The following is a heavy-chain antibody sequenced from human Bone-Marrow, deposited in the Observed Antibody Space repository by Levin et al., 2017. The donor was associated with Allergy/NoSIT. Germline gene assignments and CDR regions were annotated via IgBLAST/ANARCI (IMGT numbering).Heavy chain of an antibody. CDR2: IDPSDSYT. Sequence: GESLKISCKGSGYSFTSYWISWVRQMPGKGLEWMGRIDPSDSYTNYSPSFQGHVTISADKSISTAYLQWSSLKASDTAMYYCARQTPRAGIVGAKRGGYYFDYWGQGTLVTVSS. CDR3: ARQTPRAGIVGAKRGGYYFDY. J-gene: IGHJ4*02. V-gene: IGHV5-10-1*01. CDR1: GYSFTSYW. D-gene: IGHD1-26*01.